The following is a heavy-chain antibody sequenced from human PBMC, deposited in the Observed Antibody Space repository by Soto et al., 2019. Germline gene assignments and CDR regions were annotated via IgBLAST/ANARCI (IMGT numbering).Heavy chain of an antibody. V-gene: IGHV4-30-2*01. Sequence: SETLSLTCTVSGGSITTAGYSWSWIRQPPGKALEWIGYVYHTGNAYPKPSLKSRVTISLDRSKNQFSLRMTSVTAADTALYYRASRPFYYYGLDVWGQGTTVTVSS. CDR1: GGSITTAGYS. J-gene: IGHJ6*02. CDR2: VYHTGNA. CDR3: ASRPFYYYGLDV.